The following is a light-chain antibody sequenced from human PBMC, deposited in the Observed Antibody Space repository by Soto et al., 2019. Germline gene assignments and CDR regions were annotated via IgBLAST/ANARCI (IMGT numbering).Light chain of an antibody. CDR3: QQYNDWQWT. CDR1: QTLINK. V-gene: IGKV3-15*01. J-gene: IGKJ1*01. CDR2: DAS. Sequence: IVMTQSPATLSVSPGERATLSCRASQTLINKLAWFQQEPGQAPRLLIYDASTRSTGVPARFSGSGSGTEFTRTISSLQSEDFAVYYCQQYNDWQWTFGQGTKVEIK.